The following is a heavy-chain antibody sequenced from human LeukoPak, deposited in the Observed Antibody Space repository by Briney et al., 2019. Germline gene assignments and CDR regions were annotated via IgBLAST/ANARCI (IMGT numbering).Heavy chain of an antibody. V-gene: IGHV4-39*01. D-gene: IGHD1-26*01. CDR3: ARPRIVGAIDAFDV. Sequence: PSETLSLTCTVSGGSMTSSTYYWGWIRQPPGKGLEWIGRIYYNGRTYYNPSLKSRVTISGNTSKHQFYLHLTSVNGGDTAVYYCARPRIVGAIDAFDVWGQGTVVSVSS. CDR2: IYYNGRT. CDR1: GGSMTSSTYY. J-gene: IGHJ3*01.